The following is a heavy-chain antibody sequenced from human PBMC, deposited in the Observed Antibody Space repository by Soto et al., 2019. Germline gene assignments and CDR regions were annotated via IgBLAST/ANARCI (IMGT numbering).Heavy chain of an antibody. CDR1: GFSLSSTRMA. D-gene: IGHD6-19*01. J-gene: IGHJ4*02. CDR3: AHIVVAGLGYYFDY. CDR2: IYWDEDK. Sequence: QITLKESGPTLVKPTQTLTLTCTFSGFSLSSTRMAVGWIRQPPGKALEWLALIYWDEDKRYSPFLRSGLTITKDTSKNQVVLTMSNMDPVDTARYYCAHIVVAGLGYYFDYWGQGTLVTVSS. V-gene: IGHV2-5*02.